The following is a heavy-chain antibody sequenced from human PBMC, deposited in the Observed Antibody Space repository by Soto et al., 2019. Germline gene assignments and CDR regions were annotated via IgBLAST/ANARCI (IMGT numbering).Heavy chain of an antibody. Sequence: SETLSLTCTVSGGSISSGDYYWSWIRQPPGKGLEWIGYIYYSGSTYYNPSLKSRVTISVDTSKNQFSLKLSSVTAADTAVYYCARAHLGYCISTSCYGYYYGMDVWGQGTTVTVSS. V-gene: IGHV4-30-4*01. D-gene: IGHD2-2*01. J-gene: IGHJ6*02. CDR3: ARAHLGYCISTSCYGYYYGMDV. CDR1: GGSISSGDYY. CDR2: IYYSGST.